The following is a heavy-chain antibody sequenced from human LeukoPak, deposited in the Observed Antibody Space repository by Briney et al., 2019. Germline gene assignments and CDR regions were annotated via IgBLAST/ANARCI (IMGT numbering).Heavy chain of an antibody. CDR1: GGSISSYY. Sequence: PSETLSLTCTVSGGSISSYYWSWIRQPPGKGLEWIGYIYYSGSTNYNPSLKTRVTISVDTSKNQSSLKLSSVTAADTGVYYCAREIGGYWGQGTLVTVSS. D-gene: IGHD2/OR15-2a*01. CDR3: AREIGGY. CDR2: IYYSGST. J-gene: IGHJ4*02. V-gene: IGHV4-59*01.